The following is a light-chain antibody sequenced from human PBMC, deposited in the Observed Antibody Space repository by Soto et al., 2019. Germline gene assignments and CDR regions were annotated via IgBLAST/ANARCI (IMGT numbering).Light chain of an antibody. V-gene: IGKV1-39*01. Sequence: DIQMTQSPSSLPASVGDRVTITCRASQTISNYLIWYQQKPGKAPNLLIYAASSFQSGVPSRFSGSGSGTDFTLTISRLHPGDFATYYCQQGYSTPFTFGQGTK. CDR2: AAS. CDR1: QTISNY. CDR3: QQGYSTPFT. J-gene: IGKJ2*01.